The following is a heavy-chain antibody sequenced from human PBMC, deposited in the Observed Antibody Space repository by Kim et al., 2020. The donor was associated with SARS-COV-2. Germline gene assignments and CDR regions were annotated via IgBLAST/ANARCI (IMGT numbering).Heavy chain of an antibody. CDR3: AKILTTSCYNAFDI. CDR2: ICDSGDNT. Sequence: GGSLRLSCAASGFTFGNYGVGWVRQAPGKGLEWVSSICDSGDNTHYADSVKGRFIISRDNSKNTLFLQMNSLRAEDTAVYHCAKILTTSCYNAFDIWGQG. J-gene: IGHJ3*02. CDR1: GFTFGNYG. D-gene: IGHD2-2*02. V-gene: IGHV3-23*01.